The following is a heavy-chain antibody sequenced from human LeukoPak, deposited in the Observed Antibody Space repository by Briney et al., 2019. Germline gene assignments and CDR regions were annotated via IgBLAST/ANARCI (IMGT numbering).Heavy chain of an antibody. CDR1: GFTLSNYW. D-gene: IGHD6-19*01. V-gene: IGHV3-74*01. CDR3: ARVRAVAGTEVLYYFDY. Sequence: GGSLRLSCAASGFTLSNYWMHWVRQAPGKGLVWVSRISSDGSSTVYADSVKGRFTISRDNAKNTVYLQMNSLRAEDTAVYYCARVRAVAGTEVLYYFDYWGQGTLVTVSS. CDR2: ISSDGSST. J-gene: IGHJ4*02.